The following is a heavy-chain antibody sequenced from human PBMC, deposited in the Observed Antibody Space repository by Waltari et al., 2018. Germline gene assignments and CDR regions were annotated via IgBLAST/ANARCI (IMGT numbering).Heavy chain of an antibody. CDR2: ISHTGNT. Sequence: VQLQESGPGLVKPSETLSLTCPVSGGSMRNFYWSWIRQPPGKGPEWIGYISHTGNTNYNPSLKGRVIISVDTSKKQFSLKVSSLTAADTAVYYCARGDGDLDYDYYYMDVWGKGTTVTVSS. V-gene: IGHV4-59*13. J-gene: IGHJ6*03. CDR3: ARGDGDLDYDYYYMDV. D-gene: IGHD4-17*01. CDR1: GGSMRNFY.